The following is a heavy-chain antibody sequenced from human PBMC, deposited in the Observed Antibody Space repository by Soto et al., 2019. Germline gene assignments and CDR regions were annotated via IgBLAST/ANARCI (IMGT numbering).Heavy chain of an antibody. V-gene: IGHV4-59*01. CDR1: GGSISSYY. Sequence: PSETLSLTCTVSGGSISSYYWSWIRQPPGKGLEWIGYIYYSGSTNYNPSLKSRVTISVDTSKNQFSLKLSSVTAADTAVYYCARDPPSSNYDSSGYYPEYFQHWGQGTLVTVSS. CDR2: IYYSGST. CDR3: ARDPPSSNYDSSGYYPEYFQH. J-gene: IGHJ1*01. D-gene: IGHD3-22*01.